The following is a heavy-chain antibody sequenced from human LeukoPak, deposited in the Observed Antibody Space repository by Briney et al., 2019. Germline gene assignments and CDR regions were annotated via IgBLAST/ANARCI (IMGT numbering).Heavy chain of an antibody. Sequence: GGSLRLSCAASGFTFSSSGMNWVRQAPGKGLERVSSITSSSTYIYYADSVRGRFTISRDNAKNSLYLQMNSLRAEDTAVYYCARDVNDYVWGSYRTDYWGQGTLVTVSS. D-gene: IGHD3-16*02. CDR1: GFTFSSSG. J-gene: IGHJ4*02. CDR3: ARDVNDYVWGSYRTDY. CDR2: ITSSSTYI. V-gene: IGHV3-21*01.